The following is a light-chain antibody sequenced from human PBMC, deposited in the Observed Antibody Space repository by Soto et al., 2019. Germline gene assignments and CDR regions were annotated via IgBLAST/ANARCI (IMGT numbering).Light chain of an antibody. CDR1: QSLLYSSNNKTY. Sequence: DIVMTQSPDSLAVSLGERATINCKSSQSLLYSSNNKTYLAWYQQKPGQPPKLLVYWASTRESGVPDRFSGSGSGTDVTLTISRLEPEDFATYYCQQTYSTPPTFGQGTKVDIK. CDR3: QQTYSTPPT. CDR2: WAS. V-gene: IGKV4-1*01. J-gene: IGKJ1*01.